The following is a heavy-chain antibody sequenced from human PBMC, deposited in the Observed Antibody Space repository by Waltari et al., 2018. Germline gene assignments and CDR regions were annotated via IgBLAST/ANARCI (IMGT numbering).Heavy chain of an antibody. CDR1: GFTFSSYA. D-gene: IGHD6-13*01. CDR3: AKPRIAAAGTEVYYYYGMDV. CDR2: ISGSGGST. V-gene: IGHV3-23*01. Sequence: EVQLLESGGGLVQPGGSLRLSCAASGFTFSSYAMSWVRQAPGKGLGWVSAISGSGGSTYYADSVKGRFTISRDNSKNTLYLQMNSLRAEDTAAYYCAKPRIAAAGTEVYYYYGMDVWGQGTTVTVSS. J-gene: IGHJ6*02.